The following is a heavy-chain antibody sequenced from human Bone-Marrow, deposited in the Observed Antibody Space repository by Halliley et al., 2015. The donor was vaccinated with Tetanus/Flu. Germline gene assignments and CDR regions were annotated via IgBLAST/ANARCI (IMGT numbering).Heavy chain of an antibody. Sequence: SLRLSCAASAFTFSNAWMSWVRQAPGKGLEWVGRIKSETAGGTTDYAAPLKGRFTISRDDSKNTLCLQMNSLNTEDTAVYYCTTGHGDRPHWGQGTLVTVSS. CDR3: TTGHGDRPH. CDR2: IKSETAGGTT. J-gene: IGHJ4*02. CDR1: AFTFSNAW. V-gene: IGHV3-15*01. D-gene: IGHD4-17*01.